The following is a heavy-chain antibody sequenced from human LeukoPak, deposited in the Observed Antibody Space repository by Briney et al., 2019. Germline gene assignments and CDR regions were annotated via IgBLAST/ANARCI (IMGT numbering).Heavy chain of an antibody. Sequence: GGSLRLSCAGSGFTFSSHAMCWVRQAPGKGLEWVSSIDISGGSTYYADSVQGRFTISRDSSKNTLYLEMNSLRAEDTALYYCANEVRPNDYWGQGTLVTVSS. D-gene: IGHD1-1*01. CDR3: ANEVRPNDY. V-gene: IGHV3-23*01. CDR1: GFTFSSHA. CDR2: IDISGGST. J-gene: IGHJ4*02.